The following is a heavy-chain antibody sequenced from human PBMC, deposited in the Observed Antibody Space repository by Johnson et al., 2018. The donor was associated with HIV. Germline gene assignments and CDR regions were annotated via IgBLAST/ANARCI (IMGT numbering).Heavy chain of an antibody. V-gene: IGHV3-64*04. D-gene: IGHD2-2*01. CDR1: GFTFSSYA. J-gene: IGHJ3*02. CDR3: AKDGSDIVVVPAAPDAFDI. Sequence: QVQLVESGGGVVQPGRSLRLSCAASGFTFSSYAMHWVRQAPGKGLEYVSAISGSGGSTYYADSVKVRFTISRDNSKNTLYLQMNSLRAEDTAVYYCAKDGSDIVVVPAAPDAFDIWGQGTMVTVSS. CDR2: ISGSGGST.